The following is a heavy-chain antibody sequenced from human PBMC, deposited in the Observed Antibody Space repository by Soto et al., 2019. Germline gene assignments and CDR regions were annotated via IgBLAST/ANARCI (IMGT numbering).Heavy chain of an antibody. CDR2: ISYDGSNK. V-gene: IGHV3-30-3*01. CDR3: AIGVDV. J-gene: IGHJ6*02. CDR1: GFTFSSYA. Sequence: QVQLVESGGGVVQPGRSLRLSCAASGFTFSSYAMHWVRQAPGKGLEWVAVISYDGSNKYYADSVQGRFTISRDNSKNTLYIQLHSLRAEVTVVYYYAIGVDVWGQGTTVTVSS.